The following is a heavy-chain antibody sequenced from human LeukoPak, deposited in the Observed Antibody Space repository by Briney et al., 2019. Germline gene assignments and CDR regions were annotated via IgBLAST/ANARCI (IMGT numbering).Heavy chain of an antibody. CDR3: ARDPRSPYCTNGVCQIDY. CDR2: IDTNTGNP. D-gene: IGHD2-8*01. V-gene: IGHV7-4-1*02. Sequence: ASVKVSCKASGYTFTSYAMNWVRQAPGQGLEWMGWIDTNTGNPTYAQGFTGRFVFSLDTSVSTAYLQISSLKAEDTAVYYCARDPRSPYCTNGVCQIDYWGQGTLVTVSS. J-gene: IGHJ4*02. CDR1: GYTFTSYA.